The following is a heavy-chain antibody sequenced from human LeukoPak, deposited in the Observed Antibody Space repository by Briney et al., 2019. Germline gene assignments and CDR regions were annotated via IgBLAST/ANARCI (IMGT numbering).Heavy chain of an antibody. V-gene: IGHV1-46*01. CDR1: GYTFTSYY. J-gene: IGHJ3*02. D-gene: IGHD3-22*01. CDR3: ARAGNYYDFRGYYYAFDI. CDR2: INPTGGST. Sequence: VASVKVSCKASGYTFTSYYMHWVRQAPGEGLEWMGIINPTGGSTSYAQKFQGRVTMTRDTSISTAYMELSRLRSDDTALYYCARAGNYYDFRGYYYAFDIWGQGTMVTVSS.